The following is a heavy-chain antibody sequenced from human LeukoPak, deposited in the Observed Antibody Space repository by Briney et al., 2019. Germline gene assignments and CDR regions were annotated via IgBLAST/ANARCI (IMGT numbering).Heavy chain of an antibody. V-gene: IGHV4-34*01. D-gene: IGHD6-6*01. CDR1: GGSFSGYY. CDR2: LNNSGSN. CDR3: ARGFPSSSRWFDP. J-gene: IGHJ5*02. Sequence: SETLSFTCAVYGGSFSGYYWSWIRQPPGKGLEWIGELNNSGSNNYNPCLRSRFTVSLDTSKNKFSLKLSSVTAADTAVYYCARGFPSSSRWFDPWGQGTLVTVSS.